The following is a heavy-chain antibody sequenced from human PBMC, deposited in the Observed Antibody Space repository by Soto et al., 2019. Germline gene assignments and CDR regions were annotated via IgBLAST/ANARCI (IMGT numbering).Heavy chain of an antibody. CDR3: ARGHYDYWSGSLATIDY. CDR2: IHYSGST. V-gene: IGHV4-59*08. Sequence: SETLSLTCTVSSGSISSYYWSWIRQPPGKGLEWIGYIHYSGSTKYNPSLKSRVTISADTSKNQFSLKLSSVTAADTAVYYCARGHYDYWSGSLATIDYWGQGTRVTVSS. CDR1: SGSISSYY. D-gene: IGHD3-3*01. J-gene: IGHJ4*02.